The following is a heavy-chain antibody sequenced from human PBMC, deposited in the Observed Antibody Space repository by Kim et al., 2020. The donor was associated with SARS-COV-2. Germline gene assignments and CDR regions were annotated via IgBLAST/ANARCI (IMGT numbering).Heavy chain of an antibody. CDR2: IYYSGST. CDR1: GGSISSGGYY. CDR3: ARDRGILTGYDLGGWFDP. Sequence: SETLSLTCTVSGGSISSGGYYWSWIRQHPGKGLEWFGYIYYSGSTYYNPSLKSRVTISVDTSKNQFSLKLSSVTAADTAVYYCARDRGILTGYDLGGWFDPWGQGTLVTVSS. D-gene: IGHD3-9*01. J-gene: IGHJ5*02. V-gene: IGHV4-31*03.